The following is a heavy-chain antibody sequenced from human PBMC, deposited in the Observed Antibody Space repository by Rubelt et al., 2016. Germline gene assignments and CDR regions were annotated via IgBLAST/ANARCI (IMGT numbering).Heavy chain of an antibody. D-gene: IGHD6-13*01. CDR1: GGSFSGYY. CDR3: ARGRRGSSSWLGRDYYGMDV. CDR2: INHSGST. J-gene: IGHJ6*02. Sequence: QVQLQQWGAGLLKPSETLSLTCAVYGGSFSGYYWSWIRQPPGKGLEWIGEINHSGSTNYNPSLKSRVTISVDPSKNQFSLNLSSVTAADTAVYYCARGRRGSSSWLGRDYYGMDVWGQGTTVTVSS. V-gene: IGHV4-34*01.